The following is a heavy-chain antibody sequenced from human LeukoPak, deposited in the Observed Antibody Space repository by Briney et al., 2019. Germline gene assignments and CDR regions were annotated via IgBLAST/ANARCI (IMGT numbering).Heavy chain of an antibody. V-gene: IGHV4-59*01. CDR3: ARDLELERNRWNYFES. CDR2: IDYRGST. Sequence: TETLSLTCTVSGGSISSYYWTWIRQPPGKGLEWLGCIDYRGSTQYNPSLKSRVTISVDTSKQQFSLKLSSVTAADTAVYYCARDLELERNRWNYFESWGQGTLVTVSS. D-gene: IGHD1-1*01. CDR1: GGSISSYY. J-gene: IGHJ4*02.